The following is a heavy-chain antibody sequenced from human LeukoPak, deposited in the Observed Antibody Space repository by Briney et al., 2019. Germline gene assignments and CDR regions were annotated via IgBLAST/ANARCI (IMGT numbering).Heavy chain of an antibody. CDR2: INHSGST. J-gene: IGHJ5*02. D-gene: IGHD3-3*01. CDR1: GGSFSGYY. V-gene: IGHV4-34*01. Sequence: PSETLSLTCAVYGGSFSGYYWSWIRQPPGKGLEWIGEINHSGSTNYNPSLKSRVTISVDTSKSQFSLKLSSVTAADTAVYYCARVGYYDFWSGYSSPNWFDPWGQGTLVTVSS. CDR3: ARVGYYDFWSGYSSPNWFDP.